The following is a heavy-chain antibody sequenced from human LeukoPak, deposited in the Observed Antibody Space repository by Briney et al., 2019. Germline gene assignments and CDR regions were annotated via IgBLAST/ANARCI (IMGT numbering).Heavy chain of an antibody. J-gene: IGHJ4*02. CDR3: QSRFLERLLDY. Sequence: PSETLSLTCTVSGDSIRSNNYYWGWIRQPPGKGLEWIGSIYDTGSTFYNPSLKSRVIISVDTSKNQFSLKLSSVTAADTAVYYCQSRFLERLLDYWGQGTLVTVSS. CDR1: GDSIRSNNYY. D-gene: IGHD3-3*01. V-gene: IGHV4-39*01. CDR2: IYDTGST.